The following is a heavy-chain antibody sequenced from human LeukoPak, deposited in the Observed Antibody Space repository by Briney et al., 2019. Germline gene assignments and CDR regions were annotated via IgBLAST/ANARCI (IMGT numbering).Heavy chain of an antibody. V-gene: IGHV3-7*05. CDR1: GFTFSTYW. CDR3: ARLPLTARRHFDY. Sequence: GGSLRLSCAASGFTFSTYWMSWVCQAPGKGLEWVANIKEDGSQKYYVDSVKGRFTISRDNAKNSQYLQMNSLRAEDTAAYYCARLPLTARRHFDYWGQGTLVTVSS. J-gene: IGHJ4*02. CDR2: IKEDGSQK. D-gene: IGHD5-18*01.